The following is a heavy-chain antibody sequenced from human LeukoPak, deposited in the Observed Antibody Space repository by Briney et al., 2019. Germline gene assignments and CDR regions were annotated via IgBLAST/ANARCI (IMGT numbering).Heavy chain of an antibody. CDR1: GGSFSGYY. D-gene: IGHD3-3*01. Sequence: PETLPLTCAVYGGSFSGYYWSWIRQPPGKGLEWIGEINHSGSTNYNPSHKSRVTISVDTSKNQFSLKLSSVTAADTAVYYCARGAYYDFWSGYPKYNWFDPWGQGTLVTVSS. CDR2: INHSGST. J-gene: IGHJ5*02. V-gene: IGHV4-34*01. CDR3: ARGAYYDFWSGYPKYNWFDP.